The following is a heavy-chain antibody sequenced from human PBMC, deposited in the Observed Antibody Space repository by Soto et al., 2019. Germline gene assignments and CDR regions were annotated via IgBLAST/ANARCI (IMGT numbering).Heavy chain of an antibody. CDR1: ELTLIIFS. CDR2: IHFDGNNT. CDR3: AKWSPCNICYLDRLTGGERRKSYDHDMGV. Sequence: GGSRELPCFAPELTLIIFSITWAGRAPGKGLGGLRVIHFDGNNTYYADSVKGRFTISRDNSKNTLFLQMNSLRAADTATYYCAKWSPCNICYLDRLTGGERRKSYDHDMGVWGQGTSVTVSS. J-gene: IGHJ6*02. D-gene: IGHD2-21*01. V-gene: IGHV3-30*02.